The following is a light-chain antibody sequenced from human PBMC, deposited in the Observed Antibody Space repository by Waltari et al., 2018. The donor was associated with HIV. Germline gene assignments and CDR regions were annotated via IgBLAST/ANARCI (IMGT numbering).Light chain of an antibody. Sequence: QSALTQPRSVSGSPGQSVTISCTGTNSDVGAYNYVGWYQQYPGKAPILLIYDVYRRPSGVPDRFSGSKSGNMASLTISGLQAEDEADYHCCSFTQSHTAVFGGGTKLTVL. CDR3: CSFTQSHTAV. J-gene: IGLJ2*01. CDR1: NSDVGAYNY. CDR2: DVY. V-gene: IGLV2-11*01.